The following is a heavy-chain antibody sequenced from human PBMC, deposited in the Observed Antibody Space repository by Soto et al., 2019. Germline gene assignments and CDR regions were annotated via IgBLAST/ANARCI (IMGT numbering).Heavy chain of an antibody. CDR1: GYTFTSYG. J-gene: IGHJ6*02. Sequence: ASVKVSCKASGYTFTSYGISWVRQAPGQGLEWMGWISAYNGNTNYAQKLQGRVTMTTDTATSTAYMELRSLRSDDTAVYYCAREGCTNGVCYTPYYYYYGMDVWGQGTTVTVSS. CDR3: AREGCTNGVCYTPYYYYYGMDV. D-gene: IGHD2-8*01. V-gene: IGHV1-18*04. CDR2: ISAYNGNT.